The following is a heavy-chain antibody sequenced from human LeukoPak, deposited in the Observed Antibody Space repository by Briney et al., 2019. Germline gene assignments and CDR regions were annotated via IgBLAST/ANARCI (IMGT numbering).Heavy chain of an antibody. J-gene: IGHJ6*02. CDR3: ARAGIRYFDWLFSSYYGMDV. V-gene: IGHV1-18*01. CDR1: GYTFTSYG. CDR2: ISAYNGNT. D-gene: IGHD3-9*01. Sequence: ASVKVSCKASGYTFTSYGISWVRQAPGQGLGWMGWISAYNGNTNYAQKLQGRVTMTTDTSTSTAYMELRSLRSDDTAVYYCARAGIRYFDWLFSSYYGMDVWGQGTTVTVSS.